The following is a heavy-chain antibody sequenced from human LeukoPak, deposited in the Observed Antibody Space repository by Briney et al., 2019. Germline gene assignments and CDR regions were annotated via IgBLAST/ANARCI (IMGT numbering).Heavy chain of an antibody. CDR1: GFTFSSYG. V-gene: IGHV3-30*18. D-gene: IGHD5-18*01. CDR2: ISYDGSNK. Sequence: GGTLRLSCAASGFTFSSYGMHWVRQAPGKGLEWVAVISYDGSNKYYADSVKGRFTISRDNSKNTLYLQMNSLRAEDTAVYYCAKGIGEIQLWFPFDYWGQGTLVTVSS. J-gene: IGHJ4*02. CDR3: AKGIGEIQLWFPFDY.